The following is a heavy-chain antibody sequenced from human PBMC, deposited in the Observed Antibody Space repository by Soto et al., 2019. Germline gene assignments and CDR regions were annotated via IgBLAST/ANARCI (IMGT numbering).Heavy chain of an antibody. CDR3: AREDDGGDSLDV. CDR2: IHHSGRI. D-gene: IGHD2-21*02. J-gene: IGHJ6*02. CDR1: GDSISSDYYH. Sequence: QVQLQQSGPGLVKPSQTLSLTCTVSGDSISSDYYHWTWIRQSPGKGLAWIGYIHHSGRILYNPSLKSRVTISADTSKTQFSLHLTSVTAADTAVYFCAREDDGGDSLDVWGQGTTVTVSS. V-gene: IGHV4-30-4*08.